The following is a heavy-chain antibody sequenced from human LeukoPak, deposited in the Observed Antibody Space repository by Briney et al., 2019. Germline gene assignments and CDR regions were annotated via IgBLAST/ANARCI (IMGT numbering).Heavy chain of an antibody. Sequence: PGGSLRLSCAASGFTFSSYGMHWVRQAPGKGLEWVAVISYDGSNKYYADSVKGRFTISRDNSKNTLYLQMNSLRADDTAVYYCTKRPGSGYPTPFDYWGQGTLVTVSS. J-gene: IGHJ4*02. CDR3: TKRPGSGYPTPFDY. D-gene: IGHD3-3*01. CDR1: GFTFSSYG. CDR2: ISYDGSNK. V-gene: IGHV3-30*18.